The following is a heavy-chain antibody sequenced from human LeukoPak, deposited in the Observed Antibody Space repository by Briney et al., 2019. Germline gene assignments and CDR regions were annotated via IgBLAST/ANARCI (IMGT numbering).Heavy chain of an antibody. Sequence: PSETLSLTCTVSGGSISSSSYYWGWIRQPPGKGLEWVGSISYSGSTYYNPSLKSRLTISLDTSKKQFSLKLSSVTAADTALYFCARQTATDGSSFDYWGQGTLVTVSS. CDR3: ARQTATDGSSFDY. J-gene: IGHJ4*02. D-gene: IGHD3-10*01. CDR2: ISYSGST. V-gene: IGHV4-39*01. CDR1: GGSISSSSYY.